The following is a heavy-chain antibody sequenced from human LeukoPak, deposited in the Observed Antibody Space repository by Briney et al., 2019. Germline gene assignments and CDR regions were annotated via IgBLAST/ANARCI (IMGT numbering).Heavy chain of an antibody. J-gene: IGHJ3*02. V-gene: IGHV3-74*01. CDR1: GFTFSRYW. CDR3: ARGAEWGPRKYAFDI. D-gene: IGHD3-3*01. CDR2: INSDGSST. Sequence: PGGSLRLSCAASGFTFSRYWMHWVRQAPGKGLVWVSRINSDGSSTSYADSVKGRFTISSDNAKNTLYLQMNSLRAEDTALYYCARGAEWGPRKYAFDIWGQGTMVTASS.